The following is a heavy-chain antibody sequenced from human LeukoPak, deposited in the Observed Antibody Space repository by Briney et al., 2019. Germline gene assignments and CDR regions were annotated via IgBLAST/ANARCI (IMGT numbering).Heavy chain of an antibody. CDR1: GFTFSSYA. CDR3: ARAVTDDYTFDY. CDR2: ISYDGSNK. Sequence: GGSLRLSCAASGFTFSSYAMHWVRQAPGKGLEWVAVISYDGSNKYYADSVKGRFTISRDNSKNTLYLQMNSLRAEDTAVYYCARAVTDDYTFDYWGQGTLVTVSS. D-gene: IGHD4-4*01. J-gene: IGHJ4*02. V-gene: IGHV3-30-3*01.